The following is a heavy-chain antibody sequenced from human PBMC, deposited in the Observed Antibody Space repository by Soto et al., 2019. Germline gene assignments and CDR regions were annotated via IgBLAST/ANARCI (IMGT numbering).Heavy chain of an antibody. CDR1: GDSVSSNSAA. V-gene: IGHV6-1*01. J-gene: IGHJ6*02. CDR3: ARGGPIGAAAGAGLYYYYGMDV. D-gene: IGHD6-13*01. Sequence: SPTLSLTCAISGDSVSSNSAAWNWIRQSPSRGLEWLGRTYYRSKWYNDYAVSVKSRITINPDTSKNQFSLQLNSVTPEDTAVYYCARGGPIGAAAGAGLYYYYGMDVWGQGTTVTVSS. CDR2: TYYRSKWYN.